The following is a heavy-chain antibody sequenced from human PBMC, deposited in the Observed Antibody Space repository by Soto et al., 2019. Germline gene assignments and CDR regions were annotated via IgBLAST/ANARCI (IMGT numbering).Heavy chain of an antibody. CDR2: IIPIFGTA. Sequence: QVQLVQSGAEVKKPGSSVKVSCKASGGTFSSYAISWVRQAPGQGLEWMGGIIPIFGTANYAKKLQGRVTSTANESSSTAYMELSRLRSEDTVVYYCARDRPYYYDSSGYYYVGWFVPWGQGTLVTVSS. J-gene: IGHJ5*02. V-gene: IGHV1-69*01. CDR3: ARDRPYYYDSSGYYYVGWFVP. D-gene: IGHD3-22*01. CDR1: GGTFSSYA.